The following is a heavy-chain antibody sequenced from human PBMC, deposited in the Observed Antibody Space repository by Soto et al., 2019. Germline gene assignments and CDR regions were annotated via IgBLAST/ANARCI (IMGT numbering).Heavy chain of an antibody. J-gene: IGHJ4*02. CDR3: ASPSTIDYYGSGNFDY. CDR1: GGTFSSYA. D-gene: IGHD3-10*01. V-gene: IGHV1-69*13. CDR2: IIPIFGTA. Sequence: ASVKVSCKASGGTFSSYAISWVRQAPGQGLEWMGGIIPIFGTANYAQKFQGRVTITADESTSTAYMELSSLRSEDTAVYYCASPSTIDYYGSGNFDYWGQGTLVTVSS.